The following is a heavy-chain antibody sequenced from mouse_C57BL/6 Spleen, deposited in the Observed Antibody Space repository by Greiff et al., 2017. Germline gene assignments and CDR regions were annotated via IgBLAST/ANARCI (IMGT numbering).Heavy chain of an antibody. CDR1: GYTFTSYW. CDR3: ARGAAQATAMDY. V-gene: IGHV1-53*01. D-gene: IGHD3-2*02. CDR2: INPSNGGT. J-gene: IGHJ4*01. Sequence: QVQLQQPGTELVKPGASVKLSCKASGYTFTSYWMHWVKQRPGQGLEWIGNINPSNGGTNYNEEFKSKATLTVDKSSSTAYMQLSSLTSEDSAVYYCARGAAQATAMDYWGQGTSVTVSS.